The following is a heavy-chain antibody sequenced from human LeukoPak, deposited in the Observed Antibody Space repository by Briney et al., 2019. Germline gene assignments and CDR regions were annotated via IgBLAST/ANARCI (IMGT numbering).Heavy chain of an antibody. CDR2: IYYSGST. J-gene: IGHJ3*02. V-gene: IGHV4-59*01. D-gene: IGHD6-13*01. Sequence: PSETLSLTCTVSGGSISSYYWSWIRQPPGKGLEWIGYIYYSGSTNYNPSLKSRVTISVDTSKNQFSLKLSSVTAADTAVYYCAKNRKPAAGYDAFDIWGQGTMVTVSS. CDR3: AKNRKPAAGYDAFDI. CDR1: GGSISSYY.